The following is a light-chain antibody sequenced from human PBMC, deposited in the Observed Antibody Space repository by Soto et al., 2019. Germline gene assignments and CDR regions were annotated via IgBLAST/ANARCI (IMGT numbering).Light chain of an antibody. J-gene: IGKJ2*01. CDR1: QSITNY. CDR2: DAY. CDR3: QQSYKTQHT. V-gene: IGKV1-39*01. Sequence: DIQMTQSPSSLSASVGDTVTITCRASQSITNYLTWFQQKPGKAPSLLISDAYTLQGGVQSRFSGSGSGTDFTLSISSLQSEDFATYYCQQSYKTQHTFGQGTKVDIK.